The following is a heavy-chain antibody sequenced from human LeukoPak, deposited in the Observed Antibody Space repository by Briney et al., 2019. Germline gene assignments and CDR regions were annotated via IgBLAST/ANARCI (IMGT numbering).Heavy chain of an antibody. Sequence: SETLSLTCTVSGGSISSYYWSWIRQPPGKGLEWIGYIYYSGSTNYNPSLKSRVTISVDTSKNQFSLKLSSVTAADTAVYYCARALGGWYGFDYWGQGTLVTVSS. CDR3: ARALGGWYGFDY. CDR1: GGSISSYY. CDR2: IYYSGST. V-gene: IGHV4-59*08. D-gene: IGHD6-19*01. J-gene: IGHJ4*02.